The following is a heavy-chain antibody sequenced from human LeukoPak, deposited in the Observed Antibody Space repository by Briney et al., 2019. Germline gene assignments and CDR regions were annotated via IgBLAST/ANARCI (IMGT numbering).Heavy chain of an antibody. CDR1: GYTFTGYY. CDR3: ASVGDYDSSYGY. Sequence: ASVKVSCKASGYTFTGYYMHWVRQAPGQGLEWMGRINPNSGGTNYAQKFQGRVTRTRDTSISTAYMGLSRLRSDDTAVYYCASVGDYDSSYGYWGQGTLVTVSS. J-gene: IGHJ4*02. CDR2: INPNSGGT. V-gene: IGHV1-2*06. D-gene: IGHD2-21*02.